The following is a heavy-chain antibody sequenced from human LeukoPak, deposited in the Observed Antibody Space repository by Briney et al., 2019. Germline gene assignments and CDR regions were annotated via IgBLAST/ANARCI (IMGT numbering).Heavy chain of an antibody. J-gene: IGHJ4*02. CDR2: INPNSGGT. V-gene: IGHV1-2*06. CDR3: ATGSVEEGALFDY. Sequence: ASVKVSCKASGYTFTGYYMHWVRQAPGQGLEWMGRINPNSGGTNYAQKFQGRVTMTRDTSISTAYMELSRLRSDDTAVYYCATGSVEEGALFDYWGQGTLVTVSS. CDR1: GYTFTGYY. D-gene: IGHD1-26*01.